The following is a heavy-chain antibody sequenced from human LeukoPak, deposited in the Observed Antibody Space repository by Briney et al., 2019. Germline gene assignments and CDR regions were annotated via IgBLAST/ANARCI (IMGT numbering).Heavy chain of an antibody. CDR3: ARRSDYGRYYFDY. J-gene: IGHJ4*02. D-gene: IGHD4/OR15-4a*01. CDR2: IIPIFGTA. V-gene: IGHV1-69*13. CDR1: GGTFSSYA. Sequence: SVKVSCKASGGTFSSYAISWVRQAPGQGLEWMGGIIPIFGTANYAQKFQGRVTITADESTSTAYMELSRLRSEHTAVYYCARRSDYGRYYFDYWGQGTLVTVSS.